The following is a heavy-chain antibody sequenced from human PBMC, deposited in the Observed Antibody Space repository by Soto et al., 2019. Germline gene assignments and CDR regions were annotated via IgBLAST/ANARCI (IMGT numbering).Heavy chain of an antibody. CDR1: GYTFTSYY. CDR2: INPSGGST. J-gene: IGHJ1*01. V-gene: IGHV1-46*03. D-gene: IGHD6-13*01. CDR3: ARDAGIAAAGMHFQH. Sequence: QVQLVQSGAEVKKPGASVKVSCKASGYTFTSYYMHWVRQAPGQGLEWMGIINPSGGSTSYAQKFQGRVTMTRDTSTSTVYMELSSLRSEDTAVYCCARDAGIAAAGMHFQHWGQGTLVTVSS.